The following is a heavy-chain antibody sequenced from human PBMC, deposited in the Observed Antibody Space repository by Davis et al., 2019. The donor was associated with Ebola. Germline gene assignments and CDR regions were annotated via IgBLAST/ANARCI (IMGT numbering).Heavy chain of an antibody. V-gene: IGHV1-18*04. D-gene: IGHD6-6*01. J-gene: IGHJ5*02. CDR2: ISAYNGNT. Sequence: AASVKVSFKASGYTFTSYGISWVRQAPGQGLEWMGWISAYNGNTNYAQKLQGRVTMTTDTSTSTAYMELRSLRSDDTAVYYCARASRPAPLFDPWGQGTLVTVSS. CDR3: ARASRPAPLFDP. CDR1: GYTFTSYG.